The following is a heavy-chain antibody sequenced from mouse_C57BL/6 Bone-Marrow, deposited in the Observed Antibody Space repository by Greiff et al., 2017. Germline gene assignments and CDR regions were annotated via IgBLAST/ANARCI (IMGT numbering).Heavy chain of an antibody. V-gene: IGHV1-76*01. D-gene: IGHD2-2*01. CDR2: IYPGSGNT. CDR1: GYTFTDYY. J-gene: IGHJ3*01. CDR3: ARGGGYGAAWFAY. Sequence: VQLQQSGAELVRPGASVKLSCKASGYTFTDYYINWVKQRPGQGLEWIARIYPGSGNTYYNEKFKGKATLTAENSSSTAYMQLSSLTSEDSAVYFCARGGGYGAAWFAYWGQGTLVTVSA.